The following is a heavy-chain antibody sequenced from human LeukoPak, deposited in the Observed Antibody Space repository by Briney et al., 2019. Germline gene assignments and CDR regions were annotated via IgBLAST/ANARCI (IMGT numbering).Heavy chain of an antibody. CDR1: GGSISSSNW. CDR3: ARVHVLWFGEKAPPLDY. Sequence: PSETLSLTCAVSGGSISSSNWWSWVRQPPGKGLEWIGEIYHSGSTNYNPSLKSRVTISVDKSKNQFSLKLSSVTAADTAVYYCARVHVLWFGEKAPPLDYWGQGTLVTVSS. V-gene: IGHV4-4*02. J-gene: IGHJ4*02. CDR2: IYHSGST. D-gene: IGHD3-10*01.